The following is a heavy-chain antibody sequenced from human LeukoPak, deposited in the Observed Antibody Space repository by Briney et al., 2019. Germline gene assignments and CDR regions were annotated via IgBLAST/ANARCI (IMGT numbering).Heavy chain of an antibody. V-gene: IGHV4-39*01. CDR3: ARLRNIAIVMDWSSFHFDY. Sequence: SETLSLTCTVSGGSISSSGYYWGWIRQPPGKGLEWIGSIYYSGSTYYIPSLKSRVTISVDTSKNQFSLNLTSVTAADTAVYYCARLRNIAIVMDWSSFHFDYWGHGTLVTVFS. J-gene: IGHJ4*01. CDR2: IYYSGST. CDR1: GGSISSSGYY. D-gene: IGHD5-18*01.